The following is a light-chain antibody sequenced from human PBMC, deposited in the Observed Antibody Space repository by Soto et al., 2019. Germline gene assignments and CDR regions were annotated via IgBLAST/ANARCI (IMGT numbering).Light chain of an antibody. CDR1: SGHSNYA. CDR2: VNSDGTH. Sequence: QLVLTQSPSASASLGASVKLTCTLSSGHSNYAIAWHQQQPEKGPRYLMKVNSDGTHNKGDGIPDRFSGSSSGAERYLTISRLRSEDEADYYCQTWGTGIVVFGGGTKLTVL. CDR3: QTWGTGIVV. V-gene: IGLV4-69*01. J-gene: IGLJ2*01.